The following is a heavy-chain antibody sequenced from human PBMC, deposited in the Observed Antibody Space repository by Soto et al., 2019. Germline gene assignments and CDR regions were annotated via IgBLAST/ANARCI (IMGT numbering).Heavy chain of an antibody. V-gene: IGHV1-69*06. CDR1: GGTFGNYV. Sequence: QVQLVQSGAEVKKPGSSVKVSCKASGGTFGNYVINWVRQAPGQGPEWMGGVIPIFSSGNYAQKFQGRVTMTADMSTSTVYMGLRGLRSEDTAVYYCTRGGFSGSYFDYWGQGTLVTVSS. J-gene: IGHJ4*02. D-gene: IGHD1-26*01. CDR2: VIPIFSSG. CDR3: TRGGFSGSYFDY.